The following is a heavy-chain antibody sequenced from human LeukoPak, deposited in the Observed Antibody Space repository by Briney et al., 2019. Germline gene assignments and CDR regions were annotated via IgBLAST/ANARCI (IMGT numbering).Heavy chain of an antibody. Sequence: GGSLRLSCAASGFTFSNYCLHWVRQAPGKGLEWVASIRYDGNIKYYADSVKGRFTISRDNSKNTLYLQMNSLRAEDTARYYCATVGYGGSYPPNHNWFDPWGQGTLVTVSS. J-gene: IGHJ5*02. CDR2: IRYDGNIK. CDR1: GFTFSNYC. V-gene: IGHV3-30*02. D-gene: IGHD1-26*01. CDR3: ATVGYGGSYPPNHNWFDP.